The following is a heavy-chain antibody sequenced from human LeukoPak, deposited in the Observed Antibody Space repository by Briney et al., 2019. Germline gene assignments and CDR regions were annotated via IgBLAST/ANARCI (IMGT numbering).Heavy chain of an antibody. D-gene: IGHD2-8*02. CDR3: AGSLGYCTSDSCYLKY. CDR2: ISAQHGQT. Sequence: EAAVNVSCKTSGYSGNFYGITWVRQVAGQGLEWMGWISAQHGQTEYAPNSQDRVTMTTDTYTNTAYMELRSLRSDDTAVYYCAGSLGYCTSDSCYLKYWGQGTLVTVSS. V-gene: IGHV1-18*01. CDR1: GYSGNFYG. J-gene: IGHJ4*02.